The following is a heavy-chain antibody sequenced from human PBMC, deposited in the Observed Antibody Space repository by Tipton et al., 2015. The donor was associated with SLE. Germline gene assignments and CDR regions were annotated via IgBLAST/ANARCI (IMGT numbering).Heavy chain of an antibody. D-gene: IGHD3-10*01. Sequence: TLSLTCTVSGGSISSSSYYWGWIRQPPGKGLEWMGSIYYSGSTYYNPSLKSRVTISVDTSKNQFSLKLSSVTAADTAVYYCARGEKEFGEYYFDYWGQGTLVTVSS. CDR2: IYYSGST. CDR1: GGSISSSSYY. CDR3: ARGEKEFGEYYFDY. J-gene: IGHJ4*02. V-gene: IGHV4-39*07.